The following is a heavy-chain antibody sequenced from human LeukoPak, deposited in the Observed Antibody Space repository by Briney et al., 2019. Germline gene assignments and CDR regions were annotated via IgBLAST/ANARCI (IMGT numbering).Heavy chain of an antibody. CDR2: ISSSGSTI. J-gene: IGHJ4*02. CDR3: ARSIVVPAASFDY. Sequence: GGSLRLSCSASGFTFSSYSMNWVRQAPGKGLEWVSSISSSGSTIYYADSVKGRFTISRDNAKNSLYLQMNSLRAEDTAVYYCARSIVVPAASFDYWGQGTLVTVSS. V-gene: IGHV3-48*04. CDR1: GFTFSSYS. D-gene: IGHD2-2*01.